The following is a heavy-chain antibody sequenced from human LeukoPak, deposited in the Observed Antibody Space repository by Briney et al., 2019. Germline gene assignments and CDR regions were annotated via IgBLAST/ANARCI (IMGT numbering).Heavy chain of an antibody. D-gene: IGHD3-9*01. V-gene: IGHV4-39*07. CDR3: ARDGTQYYDILTGYYASAFDI. Sequence: PSGTLSLTCTVSGGSISSSSYYWGWIRQPPGKGLEWIGSIYYSGSTYYNPSLKSRVTISVDTSKNQFSLKLSSVTAADTAVYYCARDGTQYYDILTGYYASAFDIWGQGTMVTVSS. CDR1: GGSISSSSYY. CDR2: IYYSGST. J-gene: IGHJ3*02.